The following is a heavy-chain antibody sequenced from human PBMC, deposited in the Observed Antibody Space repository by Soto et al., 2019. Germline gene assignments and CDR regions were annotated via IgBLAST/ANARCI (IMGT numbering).Heavy chain of an antibody. CDR1: GGSISSYY. CDR3: ARELFGRSVWFDP. D-gene: IGHD3-10*01. CDR2: IYYSGST. J-gene: IGHJ5*02. Sequence: SETLSLTCTVSGGSISSYYWSWIRQPPGKGLEWIGYIYYSGSTNYNPSLKSRVTISVDTSKNQFSLKLSSVTAADTAVYYCARELFGRSVWFDPGGQGTLVTVPS. V-gene: IGHV4-59*01.